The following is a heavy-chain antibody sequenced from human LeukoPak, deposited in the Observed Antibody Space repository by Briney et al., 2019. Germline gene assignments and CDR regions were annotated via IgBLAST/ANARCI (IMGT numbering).Heavy chain of an antibody. Sequence: ASVKVSCKASEYIFTTDYIHWVRQAPGQRLEWMAWIDTGNGNARYSQNFQGRVTISRDTSATTAYMELSSLRSEDTAIYYCARVPLYDSNDYYYPHWGQGTLVTVSS. CDR1: EYIFTTDY. V-gene: IGHV1-3*04. D-gene: IGHD3-22*01. CDR2: IDTGNGNA. J-gene: IGHJ1*01. CDR3: ARVPLYDSNDYYYPH.